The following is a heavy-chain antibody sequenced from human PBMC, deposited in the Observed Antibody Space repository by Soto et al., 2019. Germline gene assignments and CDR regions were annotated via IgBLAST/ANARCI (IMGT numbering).Heavy chain of an antibody. D-gene: IGHD2-15*01. CDR3: ARSPINPTPRYCSGGSCYGDGMDV. J-gene: IGHJ6*02. CDR2: IYHSGST. CDR1: GGSISSSNW. Sequence: PSETLSLTCAVSGGSISSSNWWSWVRQPPGKGLEWIGEIYHSGSTNYNPSLKSRVTISVDKSKNQFSLKLSSVNDADTAVYYFARSPINPTPRYCSGGSCYGDGMDVWGQGTTVTVSS. V-gene: IGHV4-4*02.